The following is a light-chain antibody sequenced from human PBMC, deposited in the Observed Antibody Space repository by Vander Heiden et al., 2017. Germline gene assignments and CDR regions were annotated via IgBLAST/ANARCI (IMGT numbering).Light chain of an antibody. J-gene: IGKJ4*01. CDR1: QSISSY. Sequence: DIQMTQSPSSLSASVGDRVTITCRASQSISSYLNWYQQKPGKAPKLLIYAASSLQSGVPSRFSGSGSVTDFTLTISSLQPEDFATYYFQQSYSTPHTFGGGTKVEIK. CDR3: QQSYSTPHT. V-gene: IGKV1-39*01. CDR2: AAS.